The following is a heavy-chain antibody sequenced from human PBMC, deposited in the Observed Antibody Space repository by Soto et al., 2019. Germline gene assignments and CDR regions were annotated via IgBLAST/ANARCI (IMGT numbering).Heavy chain of an antibody. Sequence: SETLSLTCTVSGGSISSGDYYWKWIRQHPGKGLEWIGYIYYSESTYYNPSLKSRVTISVDTSRSQFSLKLRSVTAADTAVYYCASHYSSSGPMDFWGPGTTVTVSS. CDR1: GGSISSGDYY. CDR3: ASHYSSSGPMDF. CDR2: IYYSEST. D-gene: IGHD6-6*01. J-gene: IGHJ6*02. V-gene: IGHV4-31*03.